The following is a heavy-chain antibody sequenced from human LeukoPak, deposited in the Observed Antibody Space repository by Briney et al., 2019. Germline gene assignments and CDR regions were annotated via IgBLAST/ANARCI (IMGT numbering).Heavy chain of an antibody. CDR1: GGSISSYY. J-gene: IGHJ4*02. CDR2: IYTSGST. Sequence: KPSETLSLTCTVSGGSISSYYWSWIRQPAGKGLEWIGCIYTSGSTYYNPSFKSRVTIHVDMSENQFSLRLNSVTAADTAVYYCARGYSTGTPFFDYWGQGILVTVSS. CDR3: ARGYSTGTPFFDY. V-gene: IGHV4-4*08. D-gene: IGHD2-8*02.